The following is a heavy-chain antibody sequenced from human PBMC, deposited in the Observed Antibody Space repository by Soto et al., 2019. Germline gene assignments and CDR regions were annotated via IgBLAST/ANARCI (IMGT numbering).Heavy chain of an antibody. CDR2: ARNKANSYTT. Sequence: EGSLRLSCAASGFTFSHHHMDWVRQAPGKGLEWVGRARNKANSYTTAYAASVKGSFTISRDDSKNSLSLQMNSLKTEDTAVYFCARLIGTSFELWGQGTLVTVSS. J-gene: IGHJ4*02. CDR1: GFTFSHHH. V-gene: IGHV3-72*01. CDR3: ARLIGTSFEL.